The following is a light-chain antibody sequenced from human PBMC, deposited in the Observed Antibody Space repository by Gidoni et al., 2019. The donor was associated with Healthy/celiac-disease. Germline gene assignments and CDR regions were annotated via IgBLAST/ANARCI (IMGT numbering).Light chain of an antibody. CDR2: GAS. CDR1: QSVSSN. V-gene: IGKV3-15*01. Sequence: EIVMTQSPATLSVSPGERATPPCRASQSVSSNLAWYQQKPGQAPRLLIYGASTRATGIPARCSGSGSGTEFTLTISSLQSEDFAVYYCQQYNNWPPWTFGQGTKVEIK. CDR3: QQYNNWPPWT. J-gene: IGKJ1*01.